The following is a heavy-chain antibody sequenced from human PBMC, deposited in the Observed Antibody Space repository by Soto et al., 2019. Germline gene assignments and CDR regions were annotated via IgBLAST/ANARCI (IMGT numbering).Heavy chain of an antibody. J-gene: IGHJ4*02. V-gene: IGHV3-30*18. CDR1: GFTFSSYG. D-gene: IGHD5-12*01. CDR3: AKEAHGYDQYYFDY. CDR2: ISYDGSKK. Sequence: QVQLVESGGGVVQPGRSLRLSCAASGFTFSSYGMHWVRQAPGKGLEWVAVISYDGSKKYYADSVKGRFTISRDNSKNTLYLQMNSLRAEDTAVYYCAKEAHGYDQYYFDYWGQGTLVTVSS.